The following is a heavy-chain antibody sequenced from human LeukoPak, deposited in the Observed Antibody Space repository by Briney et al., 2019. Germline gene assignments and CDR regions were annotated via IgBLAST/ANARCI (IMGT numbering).Heavy chain of an antibody. J-gene: IGHJ4*02. D-gene: IGHD6-13*01. CDR3: VRGAAGPDN. CDR1: GFTFSSYS. V-gene: IGHV3-23*01. CDR2: LIGSSGNT. Sequence: GGSLRLSCAAFGFTFSSYSMTWVRQVPGKGLEWVSSLIGSSGNTYYADSVKGRFSIFRDNSRNMLFLQMNSLRAEDTAVYYCVRGAAGPDNWGQGTLVTVSS.